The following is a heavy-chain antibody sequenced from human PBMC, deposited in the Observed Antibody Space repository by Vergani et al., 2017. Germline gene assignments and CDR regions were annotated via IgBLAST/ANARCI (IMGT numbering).Heavy chain of an antibody. CDR1: GFTFSSYW. CDR2: IKQDGSEK. J-gene: IGHJ6*02. D-gene: IGHD5-18*01. V-gene: IGHV3-7*01. Sequence: EVQLVESGGGLVQPGGSLRLSCAASGFTFSSYWMSWVRQAPGKGLEWVANIKQDGSEKYYVDSVKGRFTISRDNAKNSLYLQMNSLRAEDTAVYYCARDQWIQLWLSFYYYGMDVWGQGP. CDR3: ARDQWIQLWLSFYYYGMDV.